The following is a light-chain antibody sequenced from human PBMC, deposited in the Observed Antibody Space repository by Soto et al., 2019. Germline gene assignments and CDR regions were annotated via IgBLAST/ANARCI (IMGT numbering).Light chain of an antibody. CDR2: GAS. V-gene: IGKV3-20*01. Sequence: EIGLTQSPGTLSLSQGERATLSCRASQSVSSSYLAWYQQKPGQAPRLLIYGASSRATGIPDRFSGSGSGADFTLTISRLEPEDFAVYYCQQYGSSPSTFGQGTKVDI. J-gene: IGKJ1*01. CDR1: QSVSSSY. CDR3: QQYGSSPST.